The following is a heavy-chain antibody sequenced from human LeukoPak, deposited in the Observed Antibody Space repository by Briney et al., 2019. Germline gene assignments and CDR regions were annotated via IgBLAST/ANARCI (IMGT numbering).Heavy chain of an antibody. D-gene: IGHD6-19*01. CDR2: IYHSGST. V-gene: IGHV4-59*12. J-gene: IGHJ5*02. Sequence: SETLSLTCTVSGGSISSYYWSWIRQPPGKGLEWIGEIYHSGSTNYNPSLKSRVTISVDKSKNQFSLKLSSVTAADTAVYYCASMYSSGWYGDWFDPWGQGTLVTVSS. CDR3: ASMYSSGWYGDWFDP. CDR1: GGSISSYY.